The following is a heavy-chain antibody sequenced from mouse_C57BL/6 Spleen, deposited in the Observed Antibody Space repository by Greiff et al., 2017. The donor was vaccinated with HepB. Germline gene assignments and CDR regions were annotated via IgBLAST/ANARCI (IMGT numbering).Heavy chain of an antibody. V-gene: IGHV1-52*01. CDR2: IDPSDSET. Sequence: QVQLQQPGAELVRPGSSVKLSCKASGYTFTSYWMHWVKQRPIQGLEWIGNIDPSDSETHYNQKFKDKATLTVDKSSSTDYMQLSSLTSEDSAVYYCARGGGLSGFDYWGQGTTLTVSS. CDR3: ARGGGLSGFDY. CDR1: GYTFTSYW. J-gene: IGHJ2*01. D-gene: IGHD1-3*01.